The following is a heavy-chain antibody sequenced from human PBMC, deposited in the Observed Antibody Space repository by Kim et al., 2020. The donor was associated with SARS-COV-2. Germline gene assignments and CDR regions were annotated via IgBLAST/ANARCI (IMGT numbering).Heavy chain of an antibody. CDR3: ARDEIVVVPAAILNGMDV. V-gene: IGHV1-3*01. Sequence: QGRVTITRDTSASTAYMELSSLRSEDTAVYYCARDEIVVVPAAILNGMDVWGQGTTVTVSS. D-gene: IGHD2-2*01. J-gene: IGHJ6*02.